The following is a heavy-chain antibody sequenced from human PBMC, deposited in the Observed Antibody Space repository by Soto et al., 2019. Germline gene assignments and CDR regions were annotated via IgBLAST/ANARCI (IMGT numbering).Heavy chain of an antibody. CDR3: AKDPAPGITMIVEDY. D-gene: IGHD3-22*01. Sequence: GGSLRLSCAASGFTFSSYAMSWVRQAPGKGLEWVSAISGSGGSTYYADSVKGRFTISRDNSKNTLYLQMNSLRAEDTAVYYCAKDPAPGITMIVEDYWGQGTQVTVSS. CDR2: ISGSGGST. V-gene: IGHV3-23*01. CDR1: GFTFSSYA. J-gene: IGHJ4*02.